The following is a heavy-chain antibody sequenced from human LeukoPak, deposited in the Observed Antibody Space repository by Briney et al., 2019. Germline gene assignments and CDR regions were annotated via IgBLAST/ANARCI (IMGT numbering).Heavy chain of an antibody. J-gene: IGHJ4*02. CDR3: ARDEQYGGYDLDDY. D-gene: IGHD5-12*01. CDR1: DYSISSGFH. Sequence: KASETLSLTCTVSDYSISSGFHWGWIRQPPGKGLEWLGSIHHSGTTHYNPSLMSRVTISVDTSKNHISLKVTSVTASDTAVYYCARDEQYGGYDLDDYWGQGTLVTVSS. CDR2: IHHSGTT. V-gene: IGHV4-38-2*02.